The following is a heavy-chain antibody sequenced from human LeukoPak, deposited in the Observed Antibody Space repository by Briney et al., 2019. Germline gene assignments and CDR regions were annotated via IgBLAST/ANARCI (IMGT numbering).Heavy chain of an antibody. CDR3: AGATKWLAHDF. V-gene: IGHV3-53*01. J-gene: IGHJ4*02. D-gene: IGHD6-19*01. CDR2: IFDAGRT. CDR1: GFTVGGTC. Sequence: GGSLRLSCAASGFTVGGTCMSWVRQAAGKGWQWVSTIFDAGRTTYADSVQGRFTIFRDSYMNTLFLQMNSLRADDTAVYYWAGATKWLAHDFWGQGILVTVSS.